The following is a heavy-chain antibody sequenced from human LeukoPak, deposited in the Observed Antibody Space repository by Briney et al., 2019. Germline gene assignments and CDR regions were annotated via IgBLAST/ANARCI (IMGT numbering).Heavy chain of an antibody. CDR3: ARDAFRGSSRADY. D-gene: IGHD1-26*01. J-gene: IGHJ4*02. CDR1: GGSISSSSYY. V-gene: IGHV4-39*02. CDR2: IYYSGST. Sequence: PSETLSLTCTVSGGSISSSSYYWGWIRQPPGKGLEWIGSIYYSGSTNYNPSLKSRVTISVDTSKNQFSLKLSSVTAADTAVYYCARDAFRGSSRADYWGQGTLVTVSS.